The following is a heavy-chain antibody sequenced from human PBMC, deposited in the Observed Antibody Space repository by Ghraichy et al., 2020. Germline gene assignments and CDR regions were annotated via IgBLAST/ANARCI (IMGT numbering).Heavy chain of an antibody. J-gene: IGHJ6*02. Sequence: GESLRLSCVASGFPFSTAWMTWVRQAPGKGLVWVGRVRSRKDGGTIDYAAPVKGRFTISRDDSKNTLYLQMNGLETEDTAVYYCARAVRINYYYYYVMDVWGQGTTVTVYS. V-gene: IGHV3-15*01. CDR2: VRSRKDGGTI. CDR1: GFPFSTAW. D-gene: IGHD2/OR15-2a*01. CDR3: ARAVRINYYYYYVMDV.